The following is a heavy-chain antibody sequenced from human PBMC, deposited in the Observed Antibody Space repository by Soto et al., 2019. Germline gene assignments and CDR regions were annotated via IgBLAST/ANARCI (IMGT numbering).Heavy chain of an antibody. CDR1: GFTFTSSA. CDR2: IVVGSGNT. Sequence: QMQLVQSGPEVKKPGTSVKVSCKASGFTFTSSAVQWVRQARGQRLEWIGWIVVGSGNTNYAQKFQERVTITRDMSTRTAYMELSSLRSEDTAGYYCAEVASARGYGMDVWGQGTTVTVSS. V-gene: IGHV1-58*01. D-gene: IGHD3-10*01. J-gene: IGHJ6*02. CDR3: AEVASARGYGMDV.